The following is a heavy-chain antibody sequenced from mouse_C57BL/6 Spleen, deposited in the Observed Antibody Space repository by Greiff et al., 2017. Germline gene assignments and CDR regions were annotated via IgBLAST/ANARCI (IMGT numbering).Heavy chain of an antibody. J-gene: IGHJ1*03. CDR3: ARAVYCYGSGWYFDV. D-gene: IGHD1-1*01. Sequence: EVHLVESGGGLVKPGGSLKLSCAASGFTFSSYAMSWVRQTPEKRLEWVATISAGGSYTYYPDNVKGRFTISRDNAKNNLYLQMSHLKSEDTAMYYCARAVYCYGSGWYFDVWGTGTTVTVSS. V-gene: IGHV5-4*01. CDR2: ISAGGSYT. CDR1: GFTFSSYA.